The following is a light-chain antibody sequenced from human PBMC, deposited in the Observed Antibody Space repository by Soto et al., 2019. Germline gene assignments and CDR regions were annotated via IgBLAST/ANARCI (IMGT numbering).Light chain of an antibody. CDR2: GAS. Sequence: EIVMTQAPATLSVSPGERATLSCRASQNVNSNLAWYQQKPGQAPRLLVYGASTRATGITASFSGSGSGTEFILTFSSLQSEDFGVYFCQKYNDWPFTLGPGTKVDIK. CDR3: QKYNDWPFT. J-gene: IGKJ3*01. V-gene: IGKV3-15*01. CDR1: QNVNSN.